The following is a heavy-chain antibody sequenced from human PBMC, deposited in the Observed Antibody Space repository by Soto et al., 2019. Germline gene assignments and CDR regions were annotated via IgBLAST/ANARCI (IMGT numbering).Heavy chain of an antibody. V-gene: IGHV3-66*01. CDR2: IYSGGTT. D-gene: IGHD3-22*01. CDR3: ARNGDSSDYRGWFDP. J-gene: IGHJ5*02. Sequence: EVQLVESGGGLVQPGGSLRLSCAASGFTVSSNYMSWVRQAPGKGLEWVAVIYSGGTTYYAASVKGRFTISRDNSKNTLYLQMTSLRAEDTAVYYCARNGDSSDYRGWFDPWGQGTLVTVSS. CDR1: GFTVSSNY.